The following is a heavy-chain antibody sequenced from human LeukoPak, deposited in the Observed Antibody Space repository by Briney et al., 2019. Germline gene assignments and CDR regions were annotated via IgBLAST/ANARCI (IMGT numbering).Heavy chain of an antibody. CDR1: GFTFSTYW. V-gene: IGHV3-7*01. D-gene: IGHD2-2*01. CDR2: IKQDGSEK. Sequence: GGSLRLSCAASGFTFSTYWMSWVRQAPGKGLEWVSNIKQDGSEKYYVDSVKGRFTISRDNAKNSLFLQMNSLRAEDTAVYYCARVRCSSNSCFPDYWGQGTLVTVSS. CDR3: ARVRCSSNSCFPDY. J-gene: IGHJ4*02.